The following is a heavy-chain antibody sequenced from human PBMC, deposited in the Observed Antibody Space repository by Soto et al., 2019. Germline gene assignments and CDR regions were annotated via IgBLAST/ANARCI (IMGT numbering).Heavy chain of an antibody. CDR3: ARGGYDWYFDL. D-gene: IGHD5-18*01. J-gene: IGHJ2*01. Sequence: QVQLVQSGAEVKKPGASVKVSCKASGYTFNSYYIHWVRQAPGQGLEWMGIFNPSGGSTNYPQKLQGRVTLTRDTSPSTVYMELSSLRSEDTAIYYCARGGYDWYFDLWGRGTLVTVSS. V-gene: IGHV1-46*02. CDR2: FNPSGGST. CDR1: GYTFNSYY.